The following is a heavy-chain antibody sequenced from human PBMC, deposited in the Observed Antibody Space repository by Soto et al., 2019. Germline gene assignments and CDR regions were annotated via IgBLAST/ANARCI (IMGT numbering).Heavy chain of an antibody. D-gene: IGHD1-26*01. CDR3: AREGHSSWERLAP. CDR1: GDPLSYGGYY. CDR2: VYQTGAT. V-gene: IGHV4-31*03. Sequence: QVQLQESGPGLVEHSQTLSLVCSVSGDPLSYGGYYWSWVRQSPGKALEWIGFVYQTGATYYHPSLESGVTMAVDMSKKKFSLKLTTVTAADTATYYCAREGHSSWERLAPWGQGILVTVSS. J-gene: IGHJ5*02.